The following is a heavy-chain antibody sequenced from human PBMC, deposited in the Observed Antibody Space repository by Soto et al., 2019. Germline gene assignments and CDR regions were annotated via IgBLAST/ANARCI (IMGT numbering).Heavy chain of an antibody. CDR1: GGSISSGGYY. CDR3: ARDYFDSSGQRYYFDY. Sequence: SETLSLTCTVSGGSISSGGYYWSWIRQHPGKGLEWIGYIYYSGSTYYNPSLKSRVTISVDTSKNQFSLKLSSVTAADTAVYYCARDYFDSSGQRYYFDYWGQGTLVTVSS. V-gene: IGHV4-31*03. CDR2: IYYSGST. J-gene: IGHJ4*02. D-gene: IGHD3-22*01.